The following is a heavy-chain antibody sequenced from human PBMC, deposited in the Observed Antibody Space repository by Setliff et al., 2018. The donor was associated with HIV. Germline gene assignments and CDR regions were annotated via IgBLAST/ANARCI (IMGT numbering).Heavy chain of an antibody. CDR1: GGSFSGYL. V-gene: IGHV3-20*04. CDR2: INWNGGST. CDR3: ARAPGYFDSSGYYYGYYYYYMDV. J-gene: IGHJ6*03. D-gene: IGHD3-22*01. Sequence: ASETLSLTCSVYGGSFSGYLWSWIRQSPGKGLEWVSGINWNGGSTGYADSVKGRFTISRDNAKNSLYLQMNSLRAEDTALYYCARAPGYFDSSGYYYGYYYYYMDVWGKGTTVTVSS.